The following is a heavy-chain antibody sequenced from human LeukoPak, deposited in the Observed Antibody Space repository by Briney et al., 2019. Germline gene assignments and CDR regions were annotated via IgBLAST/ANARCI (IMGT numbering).Heavy chain of an antibody. J-gene: IGHJ5*02. D-gene: IGHD2-2*01. CDR1: GFTFSSYA. V-gene: IGHV3-23*01. CDR3: AKSQDIVVVTAAMGQA. CDR2: ISGSGGST. Sequence: PGGSLTLSCAASGFTFSSYAMSWVRQAPGKGLEWVSAISGSGGSTYYADSVKGRFTISRDNSKNTLYLQMNSLRAEDTAVYYCAKSQDIVVVTAAMGQAWGQGTLVTVSS.